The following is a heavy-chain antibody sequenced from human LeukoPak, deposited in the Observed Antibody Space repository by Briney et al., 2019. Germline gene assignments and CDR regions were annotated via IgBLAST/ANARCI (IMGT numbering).Heavy chain of an antibody. CDR1: GYTFTSYD. Sequence: ASVKVSCKASGYTFTSYDINWVRQATGQGLEWMGWMNPNSGNTGYAQKFQGRVTITADESTSTAYMELSSLRSEDTAVYYCVGGSSYFDPWGQGTLVTVSS. CDR2: MNPNSGNT. J-gene: IGHJ5*02. D-gene: IGHD3-22*01. V-gene: IGHV1-8*01. CDR3: VGGSSYFDP.